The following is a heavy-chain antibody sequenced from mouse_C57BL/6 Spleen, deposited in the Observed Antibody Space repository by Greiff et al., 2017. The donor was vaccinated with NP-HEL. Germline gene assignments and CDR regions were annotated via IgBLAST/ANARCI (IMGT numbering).Heavy chain of an antibody. CDR1: GYTFTSYW. CDR2: IDPSDSYT. Sequence: QVQLQQPGAELVKPGASVKLSCKASGYTFTSYWMQWVKQRPGQGLEWIGEIDPSDSYTNYNQKFKGKATLTVDTSSSTAYMQLSSLTSEDSAVYYGARYYYGSYWYFDVWGTGTTVTVSS. V-gene: IGHV1-50*01. D-gene: IGHD1-1*01. CDR3: ARYYYGSYWYFDV. J-gene: IGHJ1*03.